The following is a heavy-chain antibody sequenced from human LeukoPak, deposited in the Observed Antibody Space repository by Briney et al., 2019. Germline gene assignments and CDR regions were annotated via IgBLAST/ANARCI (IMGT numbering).Heavy chain of an antibody. V-gene: IGHV3-74*01. D-gene: IGHD3-10*01. CDR3: AREIFDGSGYYYYGLAV. Sequence: HPGGSLRLSCEASGFTFSSYWMHWVGQAPGKGLVWVSRINSDGSSTSYADSVKGRFTISRDNAKNTLYLQMNSLRAEDTAVYYCAREIFDGSGYYYYGLAVWGKRTTVTVSS. CDR1: GFTFSSYW. J-gene: IGHJ6*04. CDR2: INSDGSST.